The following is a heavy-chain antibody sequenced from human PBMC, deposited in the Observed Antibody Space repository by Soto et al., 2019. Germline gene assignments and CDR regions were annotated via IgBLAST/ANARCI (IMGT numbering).Heavy chain of an antibody. Sequence: QVQLVQSGAEEKKPGASVKVSCKASGYTFTSYAMHWVRQAPGQRLEWMGWINAGNGNTKYSQKFQGRVTITRDTSASTAYMELSSLRSEDTAVDYCARDPESVMYYDFWSGYWFDPWGQGTLVTVSS. CDR3: ARDPESVMYYDFWSGYWFDP. V-gene: IGHV1-3*05. J-gene: IGHJ5*02. CDR2: INAGNGNT. D-gene: IGHD3-3*01. CDR1: GYTFTSYA.